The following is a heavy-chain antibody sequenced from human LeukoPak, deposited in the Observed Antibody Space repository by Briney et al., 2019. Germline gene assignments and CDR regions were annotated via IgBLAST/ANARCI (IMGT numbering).Heavy chain of an antibody. CDR1: GFTVSSNY. Sequence: GGSLRLSCAASGFTVSSNYMSWVRQAPGKGLEWVSVIYSGGSTYYADSVKGRFTISRDKSKNKLYLHMNSLRVEDTAVYYCASQPKTTVVTPFAYWGQGTLVTVSS. D-gene: IGHD4-17*01. V-gene: IGHV3-66*04. CDR3: ASQPKTTVVTPFAY. J-gene: IGHJ4*02. CDR2: IYSGGST.